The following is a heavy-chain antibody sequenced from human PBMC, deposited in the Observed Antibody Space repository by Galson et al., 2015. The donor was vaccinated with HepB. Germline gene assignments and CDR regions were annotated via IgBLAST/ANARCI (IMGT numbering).Heavy chain of an antibody. CDR1: DGSISSGGYY. D-gene: IGHD2-2*02. V-gene: IGHV4-31*03. J-gene: IGHJ3*02. Sequence: TLSLTCTVSDGSISSGGYYWSWIRQHPGKGLEWIGYIYYSGSTYYNPSLKSRVTKSIDTSKYQFSLKLSSATAADTAVYYCAGCTSTSCHRWAFDIWGQGTMVTVSS. CDR2: IYYSGST. CDR3: AGCTSTSCHRWAFDI.